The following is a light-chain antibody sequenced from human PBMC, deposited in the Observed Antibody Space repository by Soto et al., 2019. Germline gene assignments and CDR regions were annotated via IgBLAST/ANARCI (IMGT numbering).Light chain of an antibody. V-gene: IGKV1-5*01. CDR1: QSISSW. CDR2: DAS. Sequence: DIQMTLSPSTLSASVGDRVTITCRASQSISSWLAWYQQKPGKAPKLLIYDASSLESGVPSRFSGSGSGTEFTLTVSSLQPDDFATYYCQQYNSYSGTFGQGTKV. CDR3: QQYNSYSGT. J-gene: IGKJ1*01.